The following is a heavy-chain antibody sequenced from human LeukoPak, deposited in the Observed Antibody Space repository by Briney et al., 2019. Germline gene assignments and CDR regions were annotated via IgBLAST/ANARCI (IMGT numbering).Heavy chain of an antibody. V-gene: IGHV4-39*07. J-gene: IGHJ5*02. CDR3: AKLERYYGFDP. CDR2: IYYSGST. D-gene: IGHD1-1*01. CDR1: GGSIGSSSYY. Sequence: SETLSLTCTVSGGSIGSSSYYWGWVRQPPGKGLEWIGNIYYSGSTNYNPSLKSRVTISVDTSKNQFSLKLSSVTAADTAVYYCAKLERYYGFDPWGQGTLVTVSS.